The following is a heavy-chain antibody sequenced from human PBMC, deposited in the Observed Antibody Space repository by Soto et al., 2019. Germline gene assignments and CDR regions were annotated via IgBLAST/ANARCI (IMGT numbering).Heavy chain of an antibody. J-gene: IGHJ4*02. Sequence: QVQLVESGGGVVQPGRSLRLSCVASGFTFSSYAMHWVRQAPGKGLEWVAVISYDGSNEYYADSVKGRFTISRDNSKNTLYLQMNSLRAEDTAVYYCAKDQGYTYGPSDYWGQGTLVTVSS. CDR1: GFTFSSYA. D-gene: IGHD5-18*01. CDR3: AKDQGYTYGPSDY. CDR2: ISYDGSNE. V-gene: IGHV3-30*18.